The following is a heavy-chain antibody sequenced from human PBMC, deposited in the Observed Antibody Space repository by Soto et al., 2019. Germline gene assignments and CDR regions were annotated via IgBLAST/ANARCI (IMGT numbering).Heavy chain of an antibody. Sequence: HVQLQESCPGLVKPSATLSLTCTVSGGSISSYYWRWLRPPAVKGLEWIGRIYTHGSTNYNPSLKSRVTMTVDTSKNQFSLKLSSVTAADTAVYYCARDCNWNYFDYWVQGTMVTVS. CDR1: GGSISSYY. CDR3: ARDCNWNYFDY. J-gene: IGHJ4*02. CDR2: IYTHGST. D-gene: IGHD1-20*01. V-gene: IGHV4-4*07.